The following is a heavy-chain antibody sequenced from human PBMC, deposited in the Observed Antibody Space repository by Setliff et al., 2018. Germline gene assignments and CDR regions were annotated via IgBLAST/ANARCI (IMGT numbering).Heavy chain of an antibody. J-gene: IGHJ4*02. CDR1: GGPISSSNYY. CDR3: ARHFRSSKVQFLEYLTDYYFDS. V-gene: IGHV4-39*01. Sequence: SETLSLTCTVSGGPISSSNYYWGWIRQPPGKGLEWIGSIYHRGSTYYNPSLKSRVTISVDTSNNHFSLKLSSVTAADTAVYYCARHFRSSKVQFLEYLTDYYFDSWGQGTLVTVSS. D-gene: IGHD3-3*01. CDR2: IYHRGST.